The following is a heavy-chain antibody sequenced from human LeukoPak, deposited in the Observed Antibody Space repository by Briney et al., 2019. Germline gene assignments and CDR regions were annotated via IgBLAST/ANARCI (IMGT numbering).Heavy chain of an antibody. CDR2: INPNSGGT. J-gene: IGHJ4*02. CDR3: ATRSYGGTEYYFDY. CDR1: GYTFTGYY. V-gene: IGHV1-2*02. Sequence: VASVKVSCKASGYTFTGYYMHWVRQAPGQGLEWMGWINPNSGGTNYAQKFQGRVTMTRDTSISTAYMELSSLRSEDTAVYYCATRSYGGTEYYFDYWGQGTLVTVSS. D-gene: IGHD4-23*01.